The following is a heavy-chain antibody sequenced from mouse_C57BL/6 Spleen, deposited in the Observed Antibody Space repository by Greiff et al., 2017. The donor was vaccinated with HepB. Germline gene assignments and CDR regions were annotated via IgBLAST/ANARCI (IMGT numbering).Heavy chain of an antibody. CDR3: ARGGAAWFAD. CDR1: GYTFTDYY. CDR2: INPNNGGT. V-gene: IGHV1-26*01. Sequence: VQLQQSGPELVKPGASVKISCKASGYTFTDYYMNWVKQSHGKSLEWIGDINPNNGGTSYNQKFKGKATLTVDKSSSTAYMELRSLTSEDSAVYYCARGGAAWFADWGQGTLVTVSA. J-gene: IGHJ3*01.